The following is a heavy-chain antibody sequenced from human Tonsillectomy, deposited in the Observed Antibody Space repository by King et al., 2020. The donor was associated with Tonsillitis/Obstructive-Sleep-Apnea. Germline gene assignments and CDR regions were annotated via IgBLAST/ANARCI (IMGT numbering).Heavy chain of an antibody. J-gene: IGHJ4*02. V-gene: IGHV4-59*08. CDR1: GGSISSYY. CDR3: ARSYCGSTSRPYYFDY. CDR2: ISYSGST. Sequence: VQLQESGPGLVKPSETLSLTCTVSGGSISSYYWSWIRQPPGKGLEWIGYISYSGSTNYNPSLKSRVTISVDTSKNQFSLKLSSGTAADTAVYYCARSYCGSTSRPYYFDYWGQGTLVTVSS. D-gene: IGHD3-10*01.